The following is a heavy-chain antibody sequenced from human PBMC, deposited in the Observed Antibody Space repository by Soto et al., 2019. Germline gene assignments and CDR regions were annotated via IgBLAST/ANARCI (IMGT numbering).Heavy chain of an antibody. D-gene: IGHD6-13*01. CDR3: ARSPYSSSWSPFDY. J-gene: IGHJ4*02. Sequence: QVQLVESRGGVVQPGRSLRLSCAASGFTFSSYAMHWVRQAPGKGLEWVAVISYDGSNKYYADSVKGRFTISRDNSKNTLYLQMNSLRAEDTAVYYCARSPYSSSWSPFDYWGQGTLVTVSS. V-gene: IGHV3-30-3*01. CDR1: GFTFSSYA. CDR2: ISYDGSNK.